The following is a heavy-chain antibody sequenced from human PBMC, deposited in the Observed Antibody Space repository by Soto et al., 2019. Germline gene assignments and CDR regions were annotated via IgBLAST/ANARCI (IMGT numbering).Heavy chain of an antibody. D-gene: IGHD2-8*01. CDR3: ARESRRCTNGVCYFDY. J-gene: IGHJ4*02. CDR1: GFTCISYW. CDR2: IKQDGSEK. V-gene: IGHV3-7*01. Sequence: PGGSLRLSCAASGFTCISYWMSWVRQAPGKGLEWVANIKQDGSEKYYVDSVKGRFTISRDNAKNSLYLQMNSLRAEDTAVYYCARESRRCTNGVCYFDYWGQGTLVTVSS.